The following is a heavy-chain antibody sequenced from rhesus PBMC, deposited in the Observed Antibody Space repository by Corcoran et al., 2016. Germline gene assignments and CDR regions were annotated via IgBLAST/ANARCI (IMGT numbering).Heavy chain of an antibody. CDR1: GYSISIGYY. Sequence: QVQLQELGPGLVKPSETLSLTCAVSGYSISIGYYWGWIRQPPGKGLDYIGCLSCPRGSTYLNPPLKSRVTLSKDTSKNHFSLTLNSVTAADTAVYYCARLRGGATPGTPDYWGQGVLVTVSS. CDR3: ARLRGGATPGTPDY. J-gene: IGHJ4*01. D-gene: IGHD1-38*01. V-gene: IGHV4-99*01. CDR2: LSCPRGST.